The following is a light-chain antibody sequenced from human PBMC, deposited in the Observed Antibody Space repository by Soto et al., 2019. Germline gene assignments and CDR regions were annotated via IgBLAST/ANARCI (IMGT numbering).Light chain of an antibody. V-gene: IGKV1-39*01. CDR1: QSIFNY. CDR3: QQSYSSPT. J-gene: IGKJ2*01. CDR2: AAS. Sequence: DIQMTQSPSSLSASVGDRVTITCRASQSIFNYLNWYQQKPGKAPKLLIYAASSLQSGVPSRFSGSGSGTDFTLTISSLQPADFATYYCQQSYSSPTFGQGTKLEIK.